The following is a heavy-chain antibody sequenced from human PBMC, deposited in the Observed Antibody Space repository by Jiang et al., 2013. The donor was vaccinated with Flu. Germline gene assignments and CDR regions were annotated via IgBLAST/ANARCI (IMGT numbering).Heavy chain of an antibody. D-gene: IGHD5-12*01. J-gene: IGHJ4*02. V-gene: IGHV4-38-2*01. Sequence: QTLSLTCDVSNYSINRNNYWGWIRQSPGMGLEWIGSIFHNGITYYNPTLESRVTLSIDTSKNKFSLTVRSVNAADTAVYFCARGYIMARYGFDYWGQGIVVT. CDR1: NYSINRNNY. CDR3: ARGYIMARYGFDY. CDR2: IFHNGIT.